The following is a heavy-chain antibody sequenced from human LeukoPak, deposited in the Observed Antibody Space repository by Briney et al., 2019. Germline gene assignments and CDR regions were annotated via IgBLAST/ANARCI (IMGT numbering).Heavy chain of an antibody. CDR3: ARDASERDTFDY. V-gene: IGHV3-66*01. CDR1: GFTVNSNY. CDR2: IYSGGST. Sequence: GGSLRLSCAASGFTVNSNYMSWVRQAPGKGLEWVSLIYSGGSTYYADSVRGRFTISRDNSKNTLYLQMNSLRAEDTAVYYCARDASERDTFDYWGQGTLVTVSS. J-gene: IGHJ4*02. D-gene: IGHD5-18*01.